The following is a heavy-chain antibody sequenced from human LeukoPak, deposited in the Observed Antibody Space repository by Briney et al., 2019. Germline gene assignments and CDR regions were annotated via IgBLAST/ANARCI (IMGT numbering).Heavy chain of an antibody. CDR3: ARSTSSGFTPPYYFDY. J-gene: IGHJ4*02. CDR1: GGSFSGYY. V-gene: IGHV4-34*01. Sequence: SETLSLTCAVYGGSFSGYYWSWICQPPGKGLEWIGEINHSGSTNYNPSLKSRVTISVDTSKNQFSLKLSSVTAADTAVYYCARSTSSGFTPPYYFDYWGQGTLVTVSS. CDR2: INHSGST. D-gene: IGHD6-25*01.